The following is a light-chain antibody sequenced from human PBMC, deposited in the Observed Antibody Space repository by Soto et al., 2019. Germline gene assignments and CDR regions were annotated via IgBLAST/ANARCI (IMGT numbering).Light chain of an antibody. CDR3: QQSFTTPAT. J-gene: IGKJ5*01. CDR1: QTINNY. V-gene: IGKV1-39*01. CDR2: SAS. Sequence: DIQMTQSPSSLSASVGDRVTITCRASQTINNYLNWYQKRPGKAPNLLIYSASSLQSGVPSRFSGRGSGTEFTLPINSLQPEHIATYYCQQSFTTPATFGQGTRLEIK.